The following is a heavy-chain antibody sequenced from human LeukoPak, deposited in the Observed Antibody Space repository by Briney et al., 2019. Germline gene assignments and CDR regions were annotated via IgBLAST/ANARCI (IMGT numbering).Heavy chain of an antibody. J-gene: IGHJ3*02. CDR2: IYYSGST. CDR1: GGSISSSSYY. CDR3: ARPKAQAGGAFDI. Sequence: KPSETLSLTCTVSGGSISSSSYYWGWIRQPPGKGLEWIGSIYYSGSTYYNPSLKSRVTISVDTSKNQFSLKLSSVTAADTAVYYCARPKAQAGGAFDIWGQGTMVTVSS. D-gene: IGHD3-10*01. V-gene: IGHV4-39*01.